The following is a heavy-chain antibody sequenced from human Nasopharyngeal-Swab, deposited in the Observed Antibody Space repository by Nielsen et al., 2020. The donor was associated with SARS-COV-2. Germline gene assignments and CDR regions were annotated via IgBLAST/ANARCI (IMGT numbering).Heavy chain of an antibody. D-gene: IGHD1-14*01. Sequence: ASVKVSCKASGYSFNTYYMHWVRQAPGQALEWMGLISCDDGTRNYAQKFRGRVTMTRDTSTNTVCLDLSSLQSEDTAVYYCARGPNPHNAFDIWGQGTMVTVSS. CDR3: ARGPNPHNAFDI. V-gene: IGHV1-46*02. CDR2: ISCDDGTR. J-gene: IGHJ3*02. CDR1: GYSFNTYY.